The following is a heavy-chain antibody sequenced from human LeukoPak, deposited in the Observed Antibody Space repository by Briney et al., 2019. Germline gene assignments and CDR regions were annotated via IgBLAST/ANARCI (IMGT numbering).Heavy chain of an antibody. Sequence: GGSLRLPCSALGFPFDDYGMSWVRQAPGKGLAGISVIYEKCGSTGYADSVKGRFTISRDKTNNSLSLQMNMQRAEDTASYYCARGTFVRPLDYWGPRTLVTVS. V-gene: IGHV3-20*04. CDR3: ARGTFVRPLDY. CDR2: IYEKCGST. J-gene: IGHJ4*02. CDR1: GFPFDDYG. D-gene: IGHD2/OR15-2a*01.